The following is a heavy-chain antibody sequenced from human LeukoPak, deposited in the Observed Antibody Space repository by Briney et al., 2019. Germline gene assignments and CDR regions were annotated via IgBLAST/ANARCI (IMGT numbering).Heavy chain of an antibody. D-gene: IGHD5-12*01. CDR2: ISYDGSNK. CDR1: GFTFSSYG. J-gene: IGHJ4*02. Sequence: PGGSLRLSCAASGFTFSSYGMHWVRQAPGKGLEWVAVISYDGSNKYYADSVKGRFTISRDNSKNTLYLQMNSLRAEDTAVYYCAKVNLAYSGYDYFDYWGQGTLVTVSS. V-gene: IGHV3-30*18. CDR3: AKVNLAYSGYDYFDY.